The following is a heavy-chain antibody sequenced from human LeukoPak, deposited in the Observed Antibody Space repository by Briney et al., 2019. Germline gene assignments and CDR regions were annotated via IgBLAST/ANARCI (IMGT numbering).Heavy chain of an antibody. CDR1: GFTFSSYG. CDR2: ISGSGGST. J-gene: IGHJ4*02. CDR3: ARDGYGGNSGGRDFDY. D-gene: IGHD4-23*01. V-gene: IGHV3-23*01. Sequence: GGSLRLSCAASGFTFSSYGMSWVGQAPGKGLERVSAISGSGGSTYYADSVKGRFTISRDNSKNTLYLQMNSLRAEDTAVYYCARDGYGGNSGGRDFDYWGQGTLVTVSS.